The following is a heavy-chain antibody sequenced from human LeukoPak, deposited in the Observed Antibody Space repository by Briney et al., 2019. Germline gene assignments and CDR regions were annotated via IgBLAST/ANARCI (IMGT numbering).Heavy chain of an antibody. CDR2: INDSGST. J-gene: IGHJ4*02. Sequence: PSGTLSLTCIVYGGSFSGYYYSWIRQPPGKGLEWIGEINDSGSTNYNPSLTSRVTISGDTSKNQFSLKLRPVTAADTAVYYCARELELRFWGQGTLVTVSS. CDR3: ARELELRF. CDR1: GGSFSGYY. V-gene: IGHV4-34*01. D-gene: IGHD1-7*01.